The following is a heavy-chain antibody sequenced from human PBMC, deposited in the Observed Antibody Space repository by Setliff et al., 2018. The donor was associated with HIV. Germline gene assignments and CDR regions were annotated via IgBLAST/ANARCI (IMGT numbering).Heavy chain of an antibody. CDR3: ARESSSSGLAEWFDS. Sequence: SETLSLTCAVYNGSFSGYYWTWIRQPPGKGLEWIGEINHSGSTNYSPSLKSRVTISVDASRNQFSLKLSSVTAADTAVYYCARESSSSGLAEWFDSWGQGTLVTVSS. J-gene: IGHJ5*01. CDR2: INHSGST. V-gene: IGHV4-34*01. D-gene: IGHD6-6*01. CDR1: NGSFSGYY.